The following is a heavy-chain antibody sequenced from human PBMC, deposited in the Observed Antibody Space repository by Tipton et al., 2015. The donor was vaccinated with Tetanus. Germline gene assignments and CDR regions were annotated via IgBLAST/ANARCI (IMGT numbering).Heavy chain of an antibody. D-gene: IGHD1-26*01. CDR3: ARDQARGARGWNYFDF. J-gene: IGHJ4*02. CDR1: GVSISGGRYY. Sequence: TLSLTCSVSGVSISGGRYYWSWIRQRPGKGLEWIGDIYSSGSTYTDPSLKGRVPISVDTSKNQFSLRVNSVTAADTAVYYCARDQARGARGWNYFDFWGLGTLVTVSS. CDR2: IYSSGST. V-gene: IGHV4-31*03.